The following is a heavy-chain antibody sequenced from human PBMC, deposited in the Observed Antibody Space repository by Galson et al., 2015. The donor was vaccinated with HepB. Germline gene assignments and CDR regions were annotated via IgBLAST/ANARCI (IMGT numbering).Heavy chain of an antibody. D-gene: IGHD2-15*01. V-gene: IGHV3-7*01. Sequence: SLRLSCAASEFTFSSSWMTWVRQAPGKGLEWVANIKEDGSEKNYVDSVKGRFTISRDNAKNSLYLQMNSLRAEDTAVYYCARDREVVAALHFDYWGQGTLVTVSS. CDR2: IKEDGSEK. CDR3: ARDREVVAALHFDY. J-gene: IGHJ4*02. CDR1: EFTFSSSW.